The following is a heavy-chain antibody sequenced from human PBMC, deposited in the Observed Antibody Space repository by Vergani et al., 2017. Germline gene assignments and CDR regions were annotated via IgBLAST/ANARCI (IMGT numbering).Heavy chain of an antibody. CDR3: AKNTGDYWMIDS. CDR2: ISGSGGST. J-gene: IGHJ4*02. D-gene: IGHD4-17*01. V-gene: IGHV3-23*01. CDR1: GGSISSGGYY. Sequence: VQLQESGPGLVKPSQTLSLTCTVSGGSISSGGYYWSWIRQAPGKGLEWVSAISGSGGSTYYADSVKGRFTISRDNSKNTLYLQMNSLRAEDTAVYYCAKNTGDYWMIDSWGSGALVSVAS.